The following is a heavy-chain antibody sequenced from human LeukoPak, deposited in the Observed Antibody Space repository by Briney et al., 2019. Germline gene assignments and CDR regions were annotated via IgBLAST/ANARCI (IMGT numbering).Heavy chain of an antibody. CDR3: ARNRGSGYYYADY. CDR2: ISGSGSST. CDR1: GFTFSSYG. Sequence: PGGSLRLSCAASGFTFSSYGMSWVRQAPGKGLEWVSLISGSGSSTYYAGSVKGRVTISRDNSKNTVSLEMNSLRVEDTAVYYCARNRGSGYYYADYWGQGTLVSVSS. D-gene: IGHD3-22*01. V-gene: IGHV3-23*01. J-gene: IGHJ4*02.